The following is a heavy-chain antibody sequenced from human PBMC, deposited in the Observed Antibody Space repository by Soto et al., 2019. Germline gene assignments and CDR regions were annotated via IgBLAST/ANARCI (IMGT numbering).Heavy chain of an antibody. V-gene: IGHV1-18*01. CDR1: GYTFTSYG. J-gene: IGHJ4*02. CDR3: ARGYYDFWSGYFSAYYFDY. Sequence: ASVKVSCKASGYTFTSYGISWVRQAPGQGLEWMGWISAYNGNTNYAQKLQGRVTMTTDTSTSTAYMELRSLRSDDTAVYYCARGYYDFWSGYFSAYYFDYWGQGTLVTVS. D-gene: IGHD3-3*01. CDR2: ISAYNGNT.